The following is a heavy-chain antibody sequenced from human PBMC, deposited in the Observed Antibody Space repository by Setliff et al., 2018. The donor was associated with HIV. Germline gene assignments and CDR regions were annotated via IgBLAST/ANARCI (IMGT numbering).Heavy chain of an antibody. V-gene: IGHV3-66*02. CDR1: GFTFTSYW. CDR2: IYSNANT. Sequence: ETLSLSCATSGFTFTSYWINWVRQAPGKGLEWVSVIYSNANTLYADSVKGRFTSSRDNSKNTLYLQMNNLRAEDTAVYYCARGQSNSWYVKVPYYMDVWGKGTTVTV. J-gene: IGHJ6*03. CDR3: ARGQSNSWYVKVPYYMDV. D-gene: IGHD6-13*01.